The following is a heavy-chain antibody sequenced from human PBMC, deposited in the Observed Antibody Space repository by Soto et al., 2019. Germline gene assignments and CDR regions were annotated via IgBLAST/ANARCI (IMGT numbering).Heavy chain of an antibody. V-gene: IGHV1-46*01. Sequence: ASVKVSCKASGYVLTSFFIHWVRQVPGQGLEFMGIINPSGGTTTHAQKFQGIVTMTRYTSTNTVYLEVSSLSSADTAVYYRARGRRGIYGGADYWGQGTLVTVSS. CDR3: ARGRRGIYGGADY. J-gene: IGHJ4*02. CDR1: GYVLTSFF. D-gene: IGHD4-17*01. CDR2: INPSGGTT.